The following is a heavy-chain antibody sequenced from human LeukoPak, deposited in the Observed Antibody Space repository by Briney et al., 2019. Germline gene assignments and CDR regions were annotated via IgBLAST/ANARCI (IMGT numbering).Heavy chain of an antibody. V-gene: IGHV3-30*03. CDR2: ISYDGTDK. J-gene: IGHJ4*02. Sequence: GGSLRLSCAASGFAFSKYGMHWVRQAPGKELEWVAVISYDGTDKFFPGSVKGRFSISRDNSKNTLYLQMNSLRGGDAALYYCARGVEMGTKAILDSWGQGTLVTVSS. CDR3: ARGVEMGTKAILDS. D-gene: IGHD1/OR15-1a*01. CDR1: GFAFSKYG.